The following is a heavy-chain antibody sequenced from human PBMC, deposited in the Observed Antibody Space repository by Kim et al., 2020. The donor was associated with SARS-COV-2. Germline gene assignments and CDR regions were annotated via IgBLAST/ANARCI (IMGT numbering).Heavy chain of an antibody. CDR1: GFTFSSYW. J-gene: IGHJ6*01. CDR2: IKHDGSAK. Sequence: GGSLRLSCAASGFTFSSYWMNWVRQAPGKGLEWVSNIKHDGSAKYYADSVKGRFTISRDNAKNSLYLQMNSLRAEDTAVYYCAREGDGYNFPYYYGMDV. D-gene: IGHD5-12*01. V-gene: IGHV3-7*01. CDR3: AREGDGYNFPYYYGMDV.